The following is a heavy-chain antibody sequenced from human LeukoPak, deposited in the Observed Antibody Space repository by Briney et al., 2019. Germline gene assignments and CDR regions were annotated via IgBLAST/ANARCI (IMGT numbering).Heavy chain of an antibody. Sequence: PGGSLRLSCAASGFTFSSYEMHWVRQAPGKGLEWVSYISSSGSTIYYADSVKGRFTISRDNAKNSLYLQMNSLRAEDTAVYYCARDVSKLDYWGQGTLVTVSS. CDR3: ARDVSKLDY. V-gene: IGHV3-48*03. J-gene: IGHJ4*02. CDR1: GFTFSSYE. CDR2: ISSSGSTI.